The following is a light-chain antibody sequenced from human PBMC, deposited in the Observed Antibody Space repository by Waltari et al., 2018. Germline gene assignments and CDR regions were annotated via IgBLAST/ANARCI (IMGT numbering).Light chain of an antibody. Sequence: QSALTQPASVSGSPGQSITISCTGTSSDVGSYNLVSWYQQHPGKAPKLIVYEGSNRPSGVSNRFAGSKAGNTASLTISGLQAEDEADYYCCSYAGSHVVFGGGTKLTVL. CDR2: EGS. CDR1: SSDVGSYNL. J-gene: IGLJ2*01. V-gene: IGLV2-23*01. CDR3: CSYAGSHVV.